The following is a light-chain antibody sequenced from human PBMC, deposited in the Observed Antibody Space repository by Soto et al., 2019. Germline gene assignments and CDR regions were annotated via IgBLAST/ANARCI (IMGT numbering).Light chain of an antibody. J-gene: IGLJ1*01. V-gene: IGLV1-40*01. Sequence: QSALTQPPSVSGAPGQTVTISCTGTSSNIGAGSDVHWYQQLPGAAPKLLIYINKNRPSGVPDRFSGSKSGSSASLAITGLQAEDEADYYCTSKTSTSPYVFGTGTKVTVL. CDR3: TSKTSTSPYV. CDR1: SSNIGAGSD. CDR2: INK.